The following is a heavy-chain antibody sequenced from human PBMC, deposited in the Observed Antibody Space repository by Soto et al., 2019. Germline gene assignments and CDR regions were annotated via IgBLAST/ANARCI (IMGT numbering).Heavy chain of an antibody. CDR3: ATDGTAEWIPYYYPPDV. J-gene: IGHJ6*01. V-gene: IGHV3-23*01. Sequence: EVQLLESGGGLVQPGGSLRLSCAGSGFNFSSFAMTWVRQAPGQGLEWVSNISGSGGSRFYAYSVKGRFTLTIDNSKDTVYLQMTSLRVEDTDFYYCATDGTAEWIPYYYPPDVWGRWPPGTFSA. CDR1: GFNFSSFA. CDR2: ISGSGGSR. D-gene: IGHD5-18*01.